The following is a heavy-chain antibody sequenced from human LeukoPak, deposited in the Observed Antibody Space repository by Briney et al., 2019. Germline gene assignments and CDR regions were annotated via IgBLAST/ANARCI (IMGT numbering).Heavy chain of an antibody. Sequence: GGSLRLSCAASGFXFSNYWIHWVRQAPGKGLVWVSRINSDGSSTSYADSVKGRFTISRDNAKNSLYLQMNSLRAEDTAVYYCAVAYYYGSGDAFDIWGQGTKVTVSS. J-gene: IGHJ3*02. D-gene: IGHD3-10*01. CDR1: GFXFSNYW. CDR3: AVAYYYGSGDAFDI. V-gene: IGHV3-74*01. CDR2: INSDGSST.